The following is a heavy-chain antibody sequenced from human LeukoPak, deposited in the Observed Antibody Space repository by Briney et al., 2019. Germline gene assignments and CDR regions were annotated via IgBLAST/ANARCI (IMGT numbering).Heavy chain of an antibody. Sequence: ASVKVSCKASGYTFTSYAMHWVRQAPGQRLEWMGWINAGNGNTKYLQKFQGRVTITRDTSASTAYMELSSLRSEDTAVYYCARGEQLLLPYYFDYWGQGTLVTVSS. CDR3: ARGEQLLLPYYFDY. CDR1: GYTFTSYA. J-gene: IGHJ4*02. D-gene: IGHD6-13*01. V-gene: IGHV1-3*01. CDR2: INAGNGNT.